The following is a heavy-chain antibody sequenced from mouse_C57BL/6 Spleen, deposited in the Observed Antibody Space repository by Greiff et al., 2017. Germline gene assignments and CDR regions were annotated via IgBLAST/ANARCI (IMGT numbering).Heavy chain of an antibody. CDR2: IWSGGST. D-gene: IGHD2-3*01. Sequence: VKLMESGPGLVQPSQSLSITCTVSGFSLTSYGVHWVRQPPGKGLEWLGVIWSGGSTDYNAAFISRLSISKDNSKSQVFFKMNSLQADDTAIYYCAKNYDGYWYFDVWGTGTTVTVSS. V-gene: IGHV2-4*01. CDR1: GFSLTSYG. CDR3: AKNYDGYWYFDV. J-gene: IGHJ1*03.